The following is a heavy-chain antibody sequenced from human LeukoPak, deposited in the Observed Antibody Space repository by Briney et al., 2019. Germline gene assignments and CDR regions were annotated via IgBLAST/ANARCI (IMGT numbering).Heavy chain of an antibody. CDR1: GFTFSSYS. CDR3: AIFRSKRHPVSDY. D-gene: IGHD3-3*01. CDR2: ISSSSSYI. Sequence: PGGSLRLSCAASGFTFSSYSMNWVRQAPGKGLEWVSSISSSSSYIYYADSVKGRFTISRDNAKNSLYLQMNSLRAEDTAVYYCAIFRSKRHPVSDYWGQGTLVTVSS. V-gene: IGHV3-21*01. J-gene: IGHJ4*02.